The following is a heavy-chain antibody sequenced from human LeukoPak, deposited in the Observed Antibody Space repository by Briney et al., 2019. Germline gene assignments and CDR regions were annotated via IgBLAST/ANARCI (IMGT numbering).Heavy chain of an antibody. V-gene: IGHV4-4*07. CDR1: GGSISSYY. CDR2: IYTSGST. Sequence: SETLSLTCTVSGGSISSYYWSWIRQPAGKGLEWIGRIYTSGSTNYNPSLKSRVTMSVDTSKKKISLKLSSVTAADTAVYYCARGRYGTISRGWFDPWGQGTLVTVSS. CDR3: ARGRYGTISRGWFDP. D-gene: IGHD1-14*01. J-gene: IGHJ5*02.